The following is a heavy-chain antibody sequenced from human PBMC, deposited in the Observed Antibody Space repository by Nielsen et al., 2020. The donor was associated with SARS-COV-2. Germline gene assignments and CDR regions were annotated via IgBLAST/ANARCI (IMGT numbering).Heavy chain of an antibody. V-gene: IGHV4-59*01. D-gene: IGHD2-2*01. CDR1: GGSISSYY. J-gene: IGHJ6*03. CDR2: IYYSGST. CDR3: ARAQLLYGDYYYYYMDV. Sequence: SETLSLTCTVSGGSISSYYWSWIRQPPGKGLEWIGYIYYSGSTNYNPSLKSRVTISVDTSKNQFSLKLSSVTAADTAVYYCARAQLLYGDYYYYYMDVWGKGTTVTVSS.